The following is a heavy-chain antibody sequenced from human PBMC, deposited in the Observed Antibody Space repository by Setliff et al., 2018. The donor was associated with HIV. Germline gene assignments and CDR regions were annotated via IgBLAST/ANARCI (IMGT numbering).Heavy chain of an antibody. CDR1: GGSLSGYY. J-gene: IGHJ6*03. CDR2: INHRGRT. D-gene: IGHD2-8*02. V-gene: IGHV4-34*01. Sequence: SETLSLTCAVYGGSLSGYYWSWIRQAPGKGLEWIGEINHRGRTRYNPSLKSRVTISVETSKNQFSLRVNSVTAADTAVYYCARVSSTYWYSIFRNYYYHMDVWGKGTTVTV. CDR3: ARVSSTYWYSIFRNYYYHMDV.